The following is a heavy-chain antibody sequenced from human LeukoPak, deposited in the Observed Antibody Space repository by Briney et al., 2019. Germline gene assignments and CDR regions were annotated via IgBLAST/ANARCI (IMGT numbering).Heavy chain of an antibody. D-gene: IGHD5-24*01. Sequence: GGSLRLSCAASGFTFSTYWMTWVRQAPGKGLEGVANIKQDGSEKYYVDSVKGRFTISRDNAKNSLYLQMNSLRAEDTAVYYCARGRNVEMATTSPLGYWGQGTLVTVSS. CDR1: GFTFSTYW. V-gene: IGHV3-7*01. J-gene: IGHJ4*02. CDR2: IKQDGSEK. CDR3: ARGRNVEMATTSPLGY.